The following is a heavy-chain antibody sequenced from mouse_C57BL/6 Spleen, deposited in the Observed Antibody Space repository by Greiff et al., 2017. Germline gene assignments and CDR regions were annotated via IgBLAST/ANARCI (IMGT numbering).Heavy chain of an antibody. Sequence: EVHLVESGGGLVKPGGSLKLSCAASGFTFSDYGMHWVRQAPEKGLEWVAYISSGSSTIYYADTVKGRFTISRDNAQNTLFLQMTSLRSEDTAMYYCARLGGNYIDYAIDYWGQGTSVTVST. CDR2: ISSGSSTI. CDR1: GFTFSDYG. CDR3: ARLGGNYIDYAIDY. J-gene: IGHJ4*01. D-gene: IGHD2-1*01. V-gene: IGHV5-17*01.